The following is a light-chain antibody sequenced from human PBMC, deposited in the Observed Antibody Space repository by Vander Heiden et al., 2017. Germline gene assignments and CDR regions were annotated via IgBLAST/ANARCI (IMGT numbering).Light chain of an antibody. CDR3: NSVTSTHTGV. Sequence: QSALTPAAPVSGSPGQSITISSTGTNSDVGGYNYVSWYQQHPGEAPKLLIEDVNTRPSGVSNRFSGSKSGNTASLTISGLQAEDEADYYCNSVTSTHTGVFGTGTKVTVL. J-gene: IGLJ1*01. V-gene: IGLV2-14*03. CDR1: NSDVGGYNY. CDR2: DVN.